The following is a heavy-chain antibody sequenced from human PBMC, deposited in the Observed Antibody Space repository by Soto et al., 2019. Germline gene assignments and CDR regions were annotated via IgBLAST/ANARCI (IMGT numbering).Heavy chain of an antibody. D-gene: IGHD6-19*01. V-gene: IGHV4-38-2*02. CDR1: GFSISSGYY. Sequence: SETLSLTCAVSGFSISSGYYWVWIRQPPGKRLEWIGSMYYRGTSYYNPSLKRRVAISVDTSKNQFSLKLRAVTAADTALYYCARDWYSAGYTGGSFDNWRQGNLFTVS. CDR2: MYYRGTS. J-gene: IGHJ4*02. CDR3: ARDWYSAGYTGGSFDN.